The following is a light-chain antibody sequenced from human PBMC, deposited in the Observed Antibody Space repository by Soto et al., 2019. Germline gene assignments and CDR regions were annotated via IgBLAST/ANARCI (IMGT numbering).Light chain of an antibody. V-gene: IGKV3-15*01. J-gene: IGKJ1*01. CDR1: QSVSSN. CDR3: QQYNNWQRT. CDR2: GAS. Sequence: EIVLTQSPGTLSLSPGERATLSCRASQSVSSNLAWYQQKPGQAPRLLIYGASTRATGIPARFSGSGSGTEFTLTISSLQSEDFAVYYCQQYNNWQRTFGQGTKVDIK.